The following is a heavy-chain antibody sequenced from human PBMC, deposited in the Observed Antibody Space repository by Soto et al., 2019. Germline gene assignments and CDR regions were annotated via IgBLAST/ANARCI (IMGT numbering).Heavy chain of an antibody. J-gene: IGHJ6*03. CDR3: ARSSIAARSGYYYYMDV. Sequence: ASVKVSCKASGYTFTGYYMHWVRQAPGQGLEWMGWINPNSGGTNYAQKFQGWATMTRDTSISTAYMELSRLRSDDTAEYYCARSSIAARSGYYYYMDVWGKGTTVTVSS. D-gene: IGHD6-6*01. CDR2: INPNSGGT. CDR1: GYTFTGYY. V-gene: IGHV1-2*04.